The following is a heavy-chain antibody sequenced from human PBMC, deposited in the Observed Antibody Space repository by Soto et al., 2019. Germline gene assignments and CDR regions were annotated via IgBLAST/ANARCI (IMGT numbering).Heavy chain of an antibody. CDR2: IWYDGSNK. V-gene: IGHV3-33*01. J-gene: IGHJ4*01. CDR3: ASDLWDSFDLDY. D-gene: IGHD3-9*01. CDR1: GFTFSSYG. Sequence: GGSLRLSCAASGFTFSSYGMRWVRQAPGKGLEWVAVIWYDGSNKYYADSVKGRFTISRDNSKNTLYLQMNSLRAEDAAVYYGASDLWDSFDLDYWGQGTLVTVSS.